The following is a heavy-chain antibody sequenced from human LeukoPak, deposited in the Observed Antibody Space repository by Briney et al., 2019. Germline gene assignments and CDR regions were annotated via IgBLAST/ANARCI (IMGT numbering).Heavy chain of an antibody. Sequence: GESLKISCAASGFTFSSYAMSWVRQAPGKGLEWVSAISGSGGSTYYADSVKGRFTISRDNSKNTLYLQMNSLRAEDTAVYYCAKEVAAAGLRFDPWGQGTLVTVSS. CDR3: AKEVAAAGLRFDP. CDR1: GFTFSSYA. D-gene: IGHD6-13*01. CDR2: ISGSGGST. V-gene: IGHV3-23*01. J-gene: IGHJ5*02.